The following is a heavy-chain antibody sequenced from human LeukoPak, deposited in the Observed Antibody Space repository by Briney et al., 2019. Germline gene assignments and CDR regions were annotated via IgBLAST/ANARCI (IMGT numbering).Heavy chain of an antibody. CDR1: GGTFSSYA. Sequence: GASVKVSCKASGGTFSSYAISWVRQAPGQGLEWTGGIIPIFGTANYAQKFQGRVTITTDESTSTAYMELSSLRSEDTAVYYCARGAHSSGWYNPLWFDPWGQGTLVTVSS. D-gene: IGHD6-19*01. V-gene: IGHV1-69*05. J-gene: IGHJ5*02. CDR3: ARGAHSSGWYNPLWFDP. CDR2: IIPIFGTA.